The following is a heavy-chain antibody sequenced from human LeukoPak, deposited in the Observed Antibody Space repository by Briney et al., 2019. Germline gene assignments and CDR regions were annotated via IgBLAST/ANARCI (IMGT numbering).Heavy chain of an antibody. D-gene: IGHD2-2*01. V-gene: IGHV3-48*01. CDR3: ARDSSVTAAPIDY. Sequence: GGSLRLSCAASGFTFSSYSMNWVRQAPGKGLEWVSYISSSSSTIYYADSLKGRFTISRGDAENSLYLQMNSLRAEDTGVYYCARDSSVTAAPIDYWGQGTLVTVSS. CDR1: GFTFSSYS. CDR2: ISSSSSTI. J-gene: IGHJ4*02.